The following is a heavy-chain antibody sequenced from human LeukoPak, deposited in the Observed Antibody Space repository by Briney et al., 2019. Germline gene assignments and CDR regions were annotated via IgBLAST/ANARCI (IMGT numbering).Heavy chain of an antibody. D-gene: IGHD3-10*01. CDR2: MSGSGGST. V-gene: IGHV3-23*01. CDR3: TSLDYYGSGSPVY. Sequence: GGSLRLSCAASGFTFSIYGMSWVRQAPGRGLEWVSAMSGSGGSTYYADSVKGRFTISRDNSKNTLYLQMNSLKTEDTAVYYCTSLDYYGSGSPVYWGQGTLVTVSS. J-gene: IGHJ4*02. CDR1: GFTFSIYG.